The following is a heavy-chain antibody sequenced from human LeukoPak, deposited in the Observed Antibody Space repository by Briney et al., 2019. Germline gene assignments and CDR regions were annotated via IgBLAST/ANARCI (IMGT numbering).Heavy chain of an antibody. CDR3: ARDMTHYYDSSGPTFFQH. CDR1: GYTFTSYG. V-gene: IGHV1-18*01. D-gene: IGHD3-22*01. J-gene: IGHJ1*01. CDR2: ISAYNGNT. Sequence: ASVKVSCKASGYTFTSYGISRVRQAPGQGLEWMGWISAYNGNTNYAQKLQGRVTMTTDTSTSTAYMELRSLRSDDTAVYYCARDMTHYYDSSGPTFFQHWGQGTLVTVSS.